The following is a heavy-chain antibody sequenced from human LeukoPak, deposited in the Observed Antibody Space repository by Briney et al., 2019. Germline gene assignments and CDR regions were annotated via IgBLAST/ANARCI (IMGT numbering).Heavy chain of an antibody. V-gene: IGHV1-24*01. D-gene: IGHD6-19*01. CDR3: ATGNNKARYSSGWYFGY. Sequence: ASVKVSCRVSGYTLTELSMHWVRQAPGKGLEWMGGFDPEDGETIYAQKFQGRVTMTEDTSTDTAYMELSSLRSEDTAVYYCATGNNKARYSSGWYFGYWGQGTLVTVSS. J-gene: IGHJ4*02. CDR1: GYTLTELS. CDR2: FDPEDGET.